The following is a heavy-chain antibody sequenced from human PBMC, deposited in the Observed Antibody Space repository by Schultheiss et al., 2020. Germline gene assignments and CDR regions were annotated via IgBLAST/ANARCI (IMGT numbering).Heavy chain of an antibody. CDR2: MNPNSGNT. CDR3: ARGLSGLRCSSTSCYVGLYYYYPMDV. Sequence: ASVKVSCKASGYTFTSYDINWVRQATGQGLEWMGWMNPNSGNTGYAQKFQGRVTMTRNTSISTAYMELSSLRSEDTAVYYCARGLSGLRCSSTSCYVGLYYYYPMDVWGKGTTVTVSS. D-gene: IGHD2-2*01. CDR1: GYTFTSYD. V-gene: IGHV1-8*01. J-gene: IGHJ6*03.